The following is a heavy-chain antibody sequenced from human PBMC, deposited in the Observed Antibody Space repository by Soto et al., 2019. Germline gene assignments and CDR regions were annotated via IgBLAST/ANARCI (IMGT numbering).Heavy chain of an antibody. CDR2: INPSIGTT. D-gene: IGHD1-26*01. J-gene: IGHJ4*02. CDR1: GYTFPSQN. CDR3: ASTLGARFDY. V-gene: IGHV1-46*03. Sequence: GASVKVSCKASGYTFPSQNMHWVRQAPGQGLEWMGVINPSIGTTTYAQKFQGRVTMTRDTSTSTVYMEVSSLRSEDTAVYYCASTLGARFDYWGQGTLVTV.